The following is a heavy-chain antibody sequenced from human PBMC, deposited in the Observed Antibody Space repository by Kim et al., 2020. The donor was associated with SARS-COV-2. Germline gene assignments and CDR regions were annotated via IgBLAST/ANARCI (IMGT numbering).Heavy chain of an antibody. Sequence: PALHSRVTISVDTSKTQFSLKQSSVTAADTAVYYCARGHNYYGSGSYADYWGQGTLVTVSS. J-gene: IGHJ4*02. V-gene: IGHV4-30-2*05. CDR3: ARGHNYYGSGSYADY. D-gene: IGHD3-10*01.